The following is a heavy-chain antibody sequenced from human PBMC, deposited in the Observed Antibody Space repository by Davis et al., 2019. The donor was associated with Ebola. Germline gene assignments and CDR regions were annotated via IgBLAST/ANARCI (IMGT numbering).Heavy chain of an antibody. CDR2: VYHSGST. CDR1: GASIRPYY. CDR3: AEELLYGEALAVALDY. J-gene: IGHJ4*02. V-gene: IGHV4-59*04. Sequence: SETLSLTCTVSGASIRPYYWSWIRQPPGKGLEWIGTVYHSGSTYYYTSLKSRVTISVDTSKNQFSLKLTSVTAADTAVYYCAEELLYGEALAVALDYWGQGTLVTVSS. D-gene: IGHD6-19*01.